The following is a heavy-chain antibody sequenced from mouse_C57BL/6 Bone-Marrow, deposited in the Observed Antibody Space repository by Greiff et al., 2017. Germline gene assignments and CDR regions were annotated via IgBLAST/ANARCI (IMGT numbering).Heavy chain of an antibody. D-gene: IGHD6-1*01. Sequence: QVQLKQSGPELVKPGASVKISCKASGYSFTSYYIHWVKQRPGQGLEWIGWIYPGSGNTNYNEKFKGKATLTADKSSSTAYMQLSSLTSEDSAVYYCARSEWGATYYFDYWGQGTTLTVSS. CDR2: IYPGSGNT. CDR1: GYSFTSYY. CDR3: ARSEWGATYYFDY. V-gene: IGHV1-66*01. J-gene: IGHJ2*01.